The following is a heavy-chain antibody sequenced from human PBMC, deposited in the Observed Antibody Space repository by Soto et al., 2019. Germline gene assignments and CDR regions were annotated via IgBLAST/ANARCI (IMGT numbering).Heavy chain of an antibody. J-gene: IGHJ3*02. CDR2: IYYSGST. V-gene: IGHV4-39*01. CDR3: ARSGLGGSGYYDILDDAFDI. D-gene: IGHD3-9*01. Sequence: QLQLQESGPGLVKPSETLSLTCTVSGGSISSSSYYWGWIRQPPGKGLEWIGSIYYSGSTYYNPSLKSRVDTAVGTSKIQFALKLSSVTAADTAVYYCARSGLGGSGYYDILDDAFDIWGQGTMVTVSS. CDR1: GGSISSSSYY.